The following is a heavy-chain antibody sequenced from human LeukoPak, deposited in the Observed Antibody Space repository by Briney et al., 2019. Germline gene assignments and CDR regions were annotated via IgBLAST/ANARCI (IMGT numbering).Heavy chain of an antibody. V-gene: IGHV4-59*01. CDR2: IYYSGST. CDR1: GGSISSYY. Sequence: SETLSLTCTVSGGSISSYYWSWIRQPPGKGLEWIGYIYYSGSTNYNPSLKSRVTISVDTSKNQFSLKLSSVTAADTAVYYCARVAYGSGSYYDDYWGQGTLVTVSS. J-gene: IGHJ4*02. D-gene: IGHD3-10*01. CDR3: ARVAYGSGSYYDDY.